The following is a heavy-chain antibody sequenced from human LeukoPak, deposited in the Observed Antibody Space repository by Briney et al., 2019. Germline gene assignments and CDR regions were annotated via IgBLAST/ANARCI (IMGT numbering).Heavy chain of an antibody. CDR2: IYYSGST. CDR3: ARGLLEWLLSDGYYFGY. V-gene: IGHV4-59*01. Sequence: SETLSLTCTVPGGSISSYYWSWIRQPPGKGLEWIGYIYYSGSTNYNPSLKSRVTISVDTSKNQFSLKLSSVTAVDTAVYYCARGLLEWLLSDGYYFGYWGQGTLVTVSS. D-gene: IGHD3-3*01. J-gene: IGHJ4*02. CDR1: GGSISSYY.